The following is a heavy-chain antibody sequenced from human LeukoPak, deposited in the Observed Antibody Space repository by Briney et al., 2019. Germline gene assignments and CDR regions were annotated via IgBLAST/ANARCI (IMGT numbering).Heavy chain of an antibody. CDR1: GFTFSNYA. J-gene: IGHJ4*02. V-gene: IGHV3-48*01. CDR3: ARGKSSKQQVARLLDY. Sequence: GGSLRLSCAASGFTFSNYAMSWVRQAPGKGLEWGSYISSSSSTIYYADSVKGRFTISRDNAKNSLYLQMNSLRAEDTAVYYCARGKSSKQQVARLLDYWGQGTLVTVSS. CDR2: ISSSSSTI. D-gene: IGHD6-13*01.